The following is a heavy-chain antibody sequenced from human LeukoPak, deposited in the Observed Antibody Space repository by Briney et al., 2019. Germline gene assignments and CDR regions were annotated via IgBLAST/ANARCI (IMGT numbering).Heavy chain of an antibody. CDR2: MGYEGSNK. CDR1: GVTFSSYG. CDR3: ARVGSMAGTLDY. Sequence: GGSLRLSCAASGVTFSSYGMHWVRQAPGKGLEWVAVMGYEGSNKYYADSVKGRFAISRDNAKNSLYLQMNSLRAEDTAVYYCARVGSMAGTLDYWGQETLVTVSS. V-gene: IGHV3-33*01. D-gene: IGHD6-19*01. J-gene: IGHJ4*02.